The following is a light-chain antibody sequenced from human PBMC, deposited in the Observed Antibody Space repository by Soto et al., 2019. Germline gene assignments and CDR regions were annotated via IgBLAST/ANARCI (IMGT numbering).Light chain of an antibody. CDR1: SSDVGIYNL. CDR2: EDH. V-gene: IGLV2-23*01. CDR3: SSYAGSTTHVV. J-gene: IGLJ7*01. Sequence: QSALTQPASVSGSPGQSITISCTGTSSDVGIYNLVSWYQQHPGKAPKLMIYEDHKRPSGVSNRFSGSKSGNTASLTISGLQAEDEAHYYCSSYAGSTTHVVFGGGTQLTVL.